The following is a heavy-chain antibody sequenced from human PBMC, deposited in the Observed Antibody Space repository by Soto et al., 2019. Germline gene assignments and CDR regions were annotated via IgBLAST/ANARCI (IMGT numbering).Heavy chain of an antibody. CDR2: VYYSGST. V-gene: IGHV4-59*08. CDR3: ARRPYTSTTDYFDY. CDR1: GGSISSYY. Sequence: QVQLQESGPGLVKPSETLSLTCTVSGGSISSYYWSWIRQPPGKGLEWIGYVYYSGSTNYNPSLKIRVTRSVHTSKNQCSLRLSSVPAADTAVYYCARRPYTSTTDYFDYWGQGILVTVSS. J-gene: IGHJ4*02. D-gene: IGHD6-13*01.